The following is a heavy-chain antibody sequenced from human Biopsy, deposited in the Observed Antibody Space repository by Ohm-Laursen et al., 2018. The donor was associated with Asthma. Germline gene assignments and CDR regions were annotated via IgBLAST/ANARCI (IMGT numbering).Heavy chain of an antibody. V-gene: IGHV2-5*02. CDR3: VHTLVGLKAFDF. J-gene: IGHJ4*02. CDR1: GFSLSTSGGG. Sequence: TQTLTLTFTFSGFSLSTSGGGVGWIRQPPGKALEWLGNIYWDDDKRYSPSLQSRLTITRDTPKDQVVLTMTNMGPVDTGTYYCVHTLVGLKAFDFWGQGALVTVSS. CDR2: IYWDDDK. D-gene: IGHD1-26*01.